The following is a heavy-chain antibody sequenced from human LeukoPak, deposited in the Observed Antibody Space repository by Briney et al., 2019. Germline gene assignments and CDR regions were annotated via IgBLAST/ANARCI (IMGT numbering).Heavy chain of an antibody. D-gene: IGHD6-13*01. CDR1: GVTVSNNF. V-gene: IGHV3-53*01. Sequence: GGSLRLSCAASGVTVSNNFMSWVRQAPGKGLEWVSVIYGGGSTYYADSVKGRFTISRDTSKNTLYLQMNSLRAEDTAVYYCAREYSSSWYYFDYWGQGTLVTVSS. CDR3: AREYSSSWYYFDY. J-gene: IGHJ4*02. CDR2: IYGGGST.